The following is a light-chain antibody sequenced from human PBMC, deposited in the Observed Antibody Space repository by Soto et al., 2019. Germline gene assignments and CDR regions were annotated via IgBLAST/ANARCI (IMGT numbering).Light chain of an antibody. V-gene: IGKV1-5*01. CDR3: QQYNTYSSLT. J-gene: IGKJ4*01. CDR2: GAS. Sequence: DIQMTQSPSTLPASVGERVTLTCRASQSISSWLAWYQQKPGKAPKLLIYGASSLPSGVPSRFSGSGYGTEFTLTISSLQPDDFATYYCQQYNTYSSLTFGGGTKVDIK. CDR1: QSISSW.